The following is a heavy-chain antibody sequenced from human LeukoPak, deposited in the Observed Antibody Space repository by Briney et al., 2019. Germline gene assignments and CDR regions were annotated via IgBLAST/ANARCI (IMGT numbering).Heavy chain of an antibody. CDR3: AKLAGDWQQLPY. J-gene: IGHJ4*02. D-gene: IGHD6-13*01. CDR1: GFAYSNYA. V-gene: IGHV3-23*01. CDR2: ISDSDDRT. Sequence: PGGSLRLSCVASGFAYSNYAMRWLRPAPGKGLEGVSSISDSDDRTYYADSVKGRFTISRDNSRNTLYLQMNSLGAEDTAIFYCAKLAGDWQQLPYWGQGTLVTVSS.